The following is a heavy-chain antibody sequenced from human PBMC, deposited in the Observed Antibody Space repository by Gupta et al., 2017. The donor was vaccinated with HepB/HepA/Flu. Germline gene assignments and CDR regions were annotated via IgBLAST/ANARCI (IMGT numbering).Heavy chain of an antibody. CDR1: GYTFTGYY. V-gene: IGHV1-2*04. CDR2: INPNSGGT. CDR3: ARDYLVVGSSETTSYYYYGMDV. D-gene: IGHD1/OR15-1a*01. Sequence: GASVKVSCKASGYTFTGYYMHWVRQAPGQGLEWMGWINPNSGGTNYAQKFQGWVTMTRDTSISTAYMELSRLRSDDTAVYYCARDYLVVGSSETTSYYYYGMDVWGQGTTVTVSS. J-gene: IGHJ6*02.